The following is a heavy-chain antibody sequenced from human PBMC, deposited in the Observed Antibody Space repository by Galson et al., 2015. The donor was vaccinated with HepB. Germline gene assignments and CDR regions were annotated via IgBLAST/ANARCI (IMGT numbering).Heavy chain of an antibody. CDR1: GYTFTSYG. CDR2: ISAYNGNT. Sequence: CKASGYTFTSYGISWVRQAPGQGLEWMGWISAYNGNTNYAQKLQGRVTMTTDTSTSTAYMELRSLRSDDTAVYYCARENRPEFWSGYWNYYCYYMDVWGKGTTVTVSS. D-gene: IGHD3-3*01. CDR3: ARENRPEFWSGYWNYYCYYMDV. V-gene: IGHV1-18*01. J-gene: IGHJ6*03.